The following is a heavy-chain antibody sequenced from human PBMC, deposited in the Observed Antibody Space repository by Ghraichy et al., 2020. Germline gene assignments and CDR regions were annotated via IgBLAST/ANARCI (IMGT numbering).Heavy chain of an antibody. J-gene: IGHJ4*02. CDR2: IWYDGSNE. D-gene: IGHD6-13*01. CDR3: ARDPSSRAAAGRFDY. V-gene: IGHV3-33*01. CDR1: GFTFSSFG. Sequence: GGSLRLSCAASGFTFSSFGMYWVRQAPGKGPEWVAVIWYDGSNEDYADPVKGRFTISRDNSKNTLYLQMNSLRDEDTAIYYCARDPSSRAAAGRFDYWCQGTLVTVSS.